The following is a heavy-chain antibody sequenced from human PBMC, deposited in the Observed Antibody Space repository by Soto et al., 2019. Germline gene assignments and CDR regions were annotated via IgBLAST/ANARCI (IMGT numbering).Heavy chain of an antibody. J-gene: IGHJ4*02. V-gene: IGHV4-39*01. CDR1: GGSTSSSSYY. Sequence: SETLSLTCTVSGGSTSSSSYYWGWIRRPPGKGLEWIGSIYYSGSTYYIPSLTSRVTISVDTSKNQFSLKLSSVTAADTAVYYCLVVTASFDYWGQGALVTVSS. D-gene: IGHD2-21*02. CDR3: LVVTASFDY. CDR2: IYYSGST.